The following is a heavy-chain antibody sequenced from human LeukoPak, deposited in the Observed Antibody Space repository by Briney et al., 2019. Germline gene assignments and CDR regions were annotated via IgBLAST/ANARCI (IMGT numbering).Heavy chain of an antibody. CDR1: GGTFSSYA. V-gene: IGHV1-69*06. CDR3: ASPPPEGIFDAFDI. D-gene: IGHD6-13*01. J-gene: IGHJ3*02. Sequence: ASVKVSCKASGGTFSSYAISWVRQAPGQGLEWIGGSIPIFGTANYAQKFQGRVTITADKSTSTAYMELSSLRSEDTAVYYCASPPPEGIFDAFDIWGQGTMVTVSS. CDR2: SIPIFGTA.